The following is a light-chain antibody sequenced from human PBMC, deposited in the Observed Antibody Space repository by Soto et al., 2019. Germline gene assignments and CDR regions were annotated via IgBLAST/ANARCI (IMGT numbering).Light chain of an antibody. CDR1: QSVSSY. J-gene: IGKJ5*01. CDR2: GAS. V-gene: IGKV3-15*01. CDR3: QQYNNWPPIT. Sequence: EIVLTQSPATLSLSPGQRATLSCXXSQSVSSYLAWYQQKPGQAPRLFIYGASTRATGIPATFSGSGSGTEFTLTITSLQSEDFAVYYCQQYNNWPPITFGQGTRLEIK.